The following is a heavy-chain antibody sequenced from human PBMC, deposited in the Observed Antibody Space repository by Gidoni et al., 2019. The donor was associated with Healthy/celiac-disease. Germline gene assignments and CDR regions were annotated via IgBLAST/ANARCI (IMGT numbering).Heavy chain of an antibody. Sequence: QLQLQESGPGLVKPSETLSLTCTVSGGSISSSSYYWGWIRQPPGKGLEWIGSIYYSGSTYYNPSLKSRVTISVDTSKNQFSLKLSSVTAADTAVYYCARHGNYYDSSGTDSRWGQGTLVTVSS. CDR1: GGSISSSSYY. D-gene: IGHD3-22*01. V-gene: IGHV4-39*01. J-gene: IGHJ4*02. CDR2: IYYSGST. CDR3: ARHGNYYDSSGTDSR.